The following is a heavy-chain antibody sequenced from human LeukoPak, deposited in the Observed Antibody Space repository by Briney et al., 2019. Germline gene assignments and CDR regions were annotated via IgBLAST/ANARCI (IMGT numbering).Heavy chain of an antibody. CDR1: GGSVSSGSYY. D-gene: IGHD2-21*01. CDR3: AQDWNYYGMDV. V-gene: IGHV4-39*07. Sequence: SETLSLTCTVSGGSVSSGSYYWSWIRQPPGKGLEWIGEINHSGSTNYNPSLKSRVTISVGTSKNQFSLKLSSVTAADTAVYYCAQDWNYYGMDVWGQGTTVTVSS. CDR2: INHSGST. J-gene: IGHJ6*02.